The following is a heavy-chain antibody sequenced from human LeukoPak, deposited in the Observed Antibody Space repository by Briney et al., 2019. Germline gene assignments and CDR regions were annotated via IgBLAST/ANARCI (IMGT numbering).Heavy chain of an antibody. V-gene: IGHV1-2*02. CDR2: INPNSGGT. J-gene: IGHJ4*02. CDR1: GYPFIGNY. D-gene: IGHD3-22*01. Sequence: ASVKVSCKASGYPFIGNYIHWVRQAPGQGLEWMGWINPNSGGTQYSQKFQGRVTLTRDTSISTAYMELSRLRSDDTAVYYCARGDSSGYYYKTLDYWGQGTLVTVSS. CDR3: ARGDSSGYYYKTLDY.